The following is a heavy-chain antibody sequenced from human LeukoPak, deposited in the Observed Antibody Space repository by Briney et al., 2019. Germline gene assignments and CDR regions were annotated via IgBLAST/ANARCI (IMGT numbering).Heavy chain of an antibody. Sequence: PGGSLRLSCAASGFTFSSYSMNWVRQAPGKGLEWVSSISSSSSYIYYADSVKGRFTISRGNAKNSLYLQMNSLRAEDTAVYYCARGARFGDDYWGQGTLVTVSS. J-gene: IGHJ4*02. CDR2: ISSSSSYI. CDR1: GFTFSSYS. V-gene: IGHV3-21*01. D-gene: IGHD3-16*01. CDR3: ARGARFGDDY.